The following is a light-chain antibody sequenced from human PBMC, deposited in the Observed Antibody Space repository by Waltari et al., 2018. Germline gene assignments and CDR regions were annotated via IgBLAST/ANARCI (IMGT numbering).Light chain of an antibody. V-gene: IGKV1-5*03. CDR1: QSTSNR. CDR3: QQYDSYWT. CDR2: KSS. Sequence: DIQMTQTHSTLSASVGDRVTITCRASQSTSNRLAWYQQKPGQVPKLLIYKSSRLQRGVPSRFSGSVSGSKFTFTNSSQQPDDFAIYYCQQYDSYWTFAQGTKVEIK. J-gene: IGKJ1*01.